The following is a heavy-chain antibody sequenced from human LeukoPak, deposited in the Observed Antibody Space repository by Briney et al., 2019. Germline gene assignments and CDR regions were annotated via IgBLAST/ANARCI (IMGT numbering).Heavy chain of an antibody. CDR1: GFTFSSYA. CDR2: ISYDGSNK. Sequence: PGGSLRLSCAASGFTFSSYAMHWVRQAPGKGLEWVAVISYDGSNKYYADPVKGRFTISRDNSKNTLYLQMNSLRAEDTAVYYCARVGTIWNYYDSSGYSYWGQGTLVTVSS. CDR3: ARVGTIWNYYDSSGYSY. V-gene: IGHV3-30-3*01. J-gene: IGHJ4*02. D-gene: IGHD3-22*01.